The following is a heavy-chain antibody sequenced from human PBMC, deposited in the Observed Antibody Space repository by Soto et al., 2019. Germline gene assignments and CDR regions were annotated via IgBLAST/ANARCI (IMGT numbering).Heavy chain of an antibody. CDR2: IYYSGST. Sequence: SETLSLTCTVSGGSISSYYWSWIRQPPGKGLEWIGYIYYSGSTNYNPSLKSRVTISVDTSKNQFSLKLSSVTAADTAVYYCGRGRGYYGSGSYYNVLDYWGQGTLVTVSS. D-gene: IGHD3-10*01. CDR1: GGSISSYY. J-gene: IGHJ4*02. CDR3: GRGRGYYGSGSYYNVLDY. V-gene: IGHV4-59*01.